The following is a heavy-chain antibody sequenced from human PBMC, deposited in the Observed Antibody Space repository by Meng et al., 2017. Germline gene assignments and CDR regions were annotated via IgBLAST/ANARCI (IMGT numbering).Heavy chain of an antibody. Sequence: QVQVGQCGAEVKKLGASVKLSGKASGYTFIDAYIHWVRQAPGQGLEWMGRIIPRSSDANSAQKFQGRVTLTWDTSINTAYMELSSLRSDDTAIYYCARDGGNYDFDYWGQGTLVTVFS. V-gene: IGHV1-2*06. J-gene: IGHJ4*02. CDR3: ARDGGNYDFDY. CDR2: IIPRSSDA. CDR1: GYTFIDAY. D-gene: IGHD1-7*01.